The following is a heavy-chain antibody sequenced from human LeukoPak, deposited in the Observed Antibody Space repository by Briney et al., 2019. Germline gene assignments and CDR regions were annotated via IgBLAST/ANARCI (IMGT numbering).Heavy chain of an antibody. V-gene: IGHV3-7*01. CDR3: AKERQWLVYYFDY. D-gene: IGHD6-19*01. CDR1: GFTFSSYW. Sequence: GGSLRLSCAASGFTFSSYWMSWVRQAPGKGLEWVANIKQDGSEKYYVDSVKGRFTISRDNAKNSLYLQMNSLRAEDTAVYYCAKERQWLVYYFDYWGQGTLVTVSS. CDR2: IKQDGSEK. J-gene: IGHJ4*02.